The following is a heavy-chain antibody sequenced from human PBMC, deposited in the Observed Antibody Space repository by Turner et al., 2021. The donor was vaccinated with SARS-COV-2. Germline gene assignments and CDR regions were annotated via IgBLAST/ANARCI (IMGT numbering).Heavy chain of an antibody. Sequence: QVQLVQSGAEVKKPGASVTVSCKASGYTFTGYYMHWVRQAPGQGLEWMGWINPNSGGTNYAQKFQGRVTMTRDTSISTAYMERSRLRSDDTAVYYCAVEFIAVAGTGGYWGQGTLVTVSS. CDR3: AVEFIAVAGTGGY. V-gene: IGHV1-2*02. CDR1: GYTFTGYY. J-gene: IGHJ4*02. CDR2: INPNSGGT. D-gene: IGHD6-19*01.